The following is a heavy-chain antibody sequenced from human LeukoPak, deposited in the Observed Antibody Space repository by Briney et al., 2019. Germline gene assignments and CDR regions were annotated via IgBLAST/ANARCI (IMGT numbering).Heavy chain of an antibody. Sequence: GGSLRLSCAASGFAFNTYWMHWVRQAPGKGLVWVSRIDSDGSPTAYADSVKGRFTVSRDNAKNTLFLQMNSLRTEDTAIYYCIRGARKGQSFAEGGPFWGQGTLVTVSS. D-gene: IGHD1-14*01. CDR2: IDSDGSPT. J-gene: IGHJ4*02. V-gene: IGHV3-74*01. CDR3: IRGARKGQSFAEGGPF. CDR1: GFAFNTYW.